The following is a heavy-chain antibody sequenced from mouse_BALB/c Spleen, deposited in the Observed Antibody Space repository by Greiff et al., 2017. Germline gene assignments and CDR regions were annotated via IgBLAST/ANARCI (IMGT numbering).Heavy chain of an antibody. CDR1: GYTFTSYT. V-gene: IGHV1-4*01. D-gene: IGHD2-14*01. Sequence: VKLQESGAELARPGASVKMSCKASGYTFTSYTMHWVKQRPGQGLEWIGYINPSSGYTNYNQKFKDKATLTADKSSSTAYMQLSSLTSEDSAVYYCARGNYRYGDYYAMDYWGQGTSVTVSS. CDR2: INPSSGYT. J-gene: IGHJ4*01. CDR3: ARGNYRYGDYYAMDY.